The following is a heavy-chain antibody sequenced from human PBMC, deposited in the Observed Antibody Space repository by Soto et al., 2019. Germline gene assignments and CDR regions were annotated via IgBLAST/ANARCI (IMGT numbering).Heavy chain of an antibody. V-gene: IGHV3-23*01. CDR3: AKHDYGEYKLYDY. J-gene: IGHJ4*02. Sequence: GGSLRLPCAASGFTFSDYAMTWVRQAPGKGLEWVSSISETGFTTYHADSVKGRFTISRENFKSTLYLQMNSLRAEDTAVYHCAKHDYGEYKLYDYWGQGTLVTVSS. D-gene: IGHD4-17*01. CDR2: ISETGFTT. CDR1: GFTFSDYA.